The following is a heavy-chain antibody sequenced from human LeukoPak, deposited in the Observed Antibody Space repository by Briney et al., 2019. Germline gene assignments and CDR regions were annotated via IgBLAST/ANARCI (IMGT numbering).Heavy chain of an antibody. CDR3: ASSSRGYSYGAQDY. CDR1: GGTFSSYA. Sequence: ASVKVSCKASGGTFSSYAISWVRQAPGQGLEWMGRIIPILGIANYAQKFQGRVTITADKSTSTAYMELSSLRPEDTAVYYCASSSRGYSYGAQDYWGQGTLVTVSS. D-gene: IGHD5-18*01. J-gene: IGHJ4*02. V-gene: IGHV1-69*04. CDR2: IIPILGIA.